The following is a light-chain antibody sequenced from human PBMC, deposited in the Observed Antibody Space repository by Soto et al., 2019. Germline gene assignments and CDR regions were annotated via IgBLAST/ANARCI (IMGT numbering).Light chain of an antibody. Sequence: DVAGAHATLALRGTPGEPAAISCMSSRSLLHSHGYNYLAWYLQKQGPSPQLLVYLGSQRASAAPDRFSGSGSGTAFTLNISRVEAEDVGVYYCMHALQTPTFGQGTRLEIK. CDR3: MHALQTPT. CDR2: LGS. CDR1: RSLLHSHGYNY. V-gene: IGKV2-28*01. J-gene: IGKJ5*01.